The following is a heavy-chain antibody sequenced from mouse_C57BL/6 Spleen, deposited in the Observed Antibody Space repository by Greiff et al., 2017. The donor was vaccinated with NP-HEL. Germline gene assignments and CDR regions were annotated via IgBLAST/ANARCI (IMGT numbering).Heavy chain of an antibody. Sequence: VQLQQPGAELVRPGTSVKLSCKASGYTFTSYWMHWVKQRPGQGLEWIGVIDPSDSYTNYNQKFKGKATLTVDTSSSTAYMQLSSLTSEDSADYDCARESLLRLFAYWGQGTLVTVSA. CDR2: IDPSDSYT. J-gene: IGHJ3*01. V-gene: IGHV1-59*01. D-gene: IGHD1-1*01. CDR1: GYTFTSYW. CDR3: ARESLLRLFAY.